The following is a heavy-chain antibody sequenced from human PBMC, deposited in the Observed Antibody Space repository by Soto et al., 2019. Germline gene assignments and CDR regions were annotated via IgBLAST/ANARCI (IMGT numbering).Heavy chain of an antibody. CDR2: INARNDNT. Sequence: ASVPVSSKAAGYTFTSYAMHWLRHAPGQIFEWMRWINARNDNTKYSQKLQGRVTINSDTSASKAYMELSSLRSEDTAVYYCARNPPDYDMAFDIWGRGTMVTVSS. V-gene: IGHV1-3*01. D-gene: IGHD3-9*01. J-gene: IGHJ3*02. CDR3: ARNPPDYDMAFDI. CDR1: GYTFTSYA.